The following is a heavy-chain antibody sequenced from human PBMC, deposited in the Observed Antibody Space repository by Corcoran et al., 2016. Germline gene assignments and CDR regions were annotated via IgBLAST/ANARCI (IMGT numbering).Heavy chain of an antibody. CDR2: IYPGDSDT. CDR3: ARLSPSGYCSSTSCPGPPPLGDY. CDR1: GYSFTSYW. Sequence: EVQLVQSGAEVKKPGESLKISCKGSGYSFTSYWIGWVRQMPGKGLEWMGIIYPGDSDTRYSPSFQGQVTISADKSISTAYLQWSSLKASDTAMYYGARLSPSGYCSSTSCPGPPPLGDYWGQGTLVTVSS. J-gene: IGHJ4*02. D-gene: IGHD2-2*01. V-gene: IGHV5-51*01.